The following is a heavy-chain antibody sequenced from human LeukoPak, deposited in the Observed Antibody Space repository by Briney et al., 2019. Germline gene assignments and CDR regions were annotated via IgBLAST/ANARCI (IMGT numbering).Heavy chain of an antibody. CDR1: GFTFSSHS. CDR3: ARDLGNYGSDY. D-gene: IGHD1-7*01. CDR2: ISSSGNYI. V-gene: IGHV3-21*01. Sequence: GGSLRLSCAASGFTFSSHSMNWVRQAPGKGLEWVSSISSSGNYISYADSVKGRFTISRDNAKNSLSLQMNSLRSEDTAVYYCARDLGNYGSDYWGQGSLVTVSS. J-gene: IGHJ4*02.